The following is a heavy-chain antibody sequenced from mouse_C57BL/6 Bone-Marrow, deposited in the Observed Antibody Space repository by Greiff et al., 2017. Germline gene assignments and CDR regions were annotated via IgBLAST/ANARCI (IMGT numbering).Heavy chain of an antibody. CDR2: ISSKSSNYAS. D-gene: IGHD3-1*01. Sequence: DVKLVESGGGLVQPKGSLKLSCAASGFTFNTYAMHWVRQAPGKGLEWVARISSKSSNYASYYADSVKDRFTISRNDSKSMLYLQMNNLKTEDTAMYYCVRGRHSYYYAVDYWGQGTSVTVSS. J-gene: IGHJ4*01. CDR3: VRGRHSYYYAVDY. V-gene: IGHV10-3*01. CDR1: GFTFNTYA.